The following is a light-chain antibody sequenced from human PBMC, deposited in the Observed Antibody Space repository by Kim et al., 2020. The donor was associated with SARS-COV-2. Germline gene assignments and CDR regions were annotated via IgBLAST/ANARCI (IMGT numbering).Light chain of an antibody. CDR1: QSISSH. CDR3: QQSYITPFT. CDR2: AAS. V-gene: IGKV1-39*01. J-gene: IGKJ3*01. Sequence: IQMTQSPSSLSASVGDRVTITCRTTQSISSHLNWYQQKPGRAPKLLISAASTLQGGVPSRFSGSGSETDFTLTISSLQPEDFATYFCQQSYITPFTFGAGKQVDIK.